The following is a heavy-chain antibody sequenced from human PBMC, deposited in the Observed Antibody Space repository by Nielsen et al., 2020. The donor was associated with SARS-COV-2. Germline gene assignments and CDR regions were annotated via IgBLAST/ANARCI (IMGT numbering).Heavy chain of an antibody. J-gene: IGHJ6*02. CDR2: ISYDGSNK. D-gene: IGHD4-23*01. CDR1: GFTFSSYG. CDR3: AKEGGYGGVYAAYYYYGMDV. V-gene: IGHV3-30*18. Sequence: GESLKISCAASGFTFSSYGMHWVRQAPGKGLEWVAVISYDGSNKYYADSVKGRFTISRDNSKNTLYLQMNSLRAEGTAVYYCAKEGGYGGVYAAYYYYGMDVWGQGTTVTVSS.